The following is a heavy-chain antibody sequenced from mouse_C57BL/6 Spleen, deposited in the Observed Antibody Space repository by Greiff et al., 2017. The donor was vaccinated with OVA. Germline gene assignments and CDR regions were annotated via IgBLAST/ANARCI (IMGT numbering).Heavy chain of an antibody. CDR2: ISNKANGYTT. J-gene: IGHJ2*01. D-gene: IGHD2-4*01. CDR1: GFTFTDYY. V-gene: IGHV7-3*01. CDR3: ARPYDYDVMGFAD. Sequence: DVKLVESGGGLVQPGGSLRLSCAASGFTFTDYYMSWVSQRPGKALEWMGFISNKANGYTTEYSASVKGRFTISRDKSQSILYLQMNALRAEDSATYYCARPYDYDVMGFADWGQGTTLTVAS.